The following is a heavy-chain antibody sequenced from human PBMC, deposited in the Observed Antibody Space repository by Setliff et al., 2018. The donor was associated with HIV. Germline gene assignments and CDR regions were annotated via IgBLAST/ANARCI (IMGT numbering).Heavy chain of an antibody. J-gene: IGHJ6*02. Sequence: PSETLSLTCTVSGGSMSSSSYYWGWIRQTPDKGLEWIGIIYYSGATYYNPSLTSRVTISVDTSRNQFSLKLRSVTAADTAVYYCARDGRDRTTVTIYSLYGMDVWGQGTTVTVSS. CDR3: ARDGRDRTTVTIYSLYGMDV. D-gene: IGHD4-17*01. CDR2: IYYSGAT. V-gene: IGHV4-39*07. CDR1: GGSMSSSSYY.